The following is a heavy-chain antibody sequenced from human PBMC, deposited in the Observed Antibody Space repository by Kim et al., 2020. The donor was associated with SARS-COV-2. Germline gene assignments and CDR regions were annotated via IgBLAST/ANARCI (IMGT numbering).Heavy chain of an antibody. CDR3: ATLRVVANWFDP. V-gene: IGHV3-33*01. Sequence: GGSLRLSCAASGFTFSSYGMHWVRQAPGKGLEWVAVIWYDGSNKYYADSVKGRFTISRDNSKNTLYLQMNSLRAEDTAVYYCATLRVVANWFDPWGQGTLVTVSS. D-gene: IGHD2-15*01. CDR2: IWYDGSNK. J-gene: IGHJ5*02. CDR1: GFTFSSYG.